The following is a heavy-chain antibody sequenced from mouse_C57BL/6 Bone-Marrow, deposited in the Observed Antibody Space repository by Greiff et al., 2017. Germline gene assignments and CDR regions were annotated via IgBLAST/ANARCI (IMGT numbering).Heavy chain of an antibody. V-gene: IGHV1-81*01. Sequence: VQLQQSGAELARPGASVKLSCKASGYTFTSYGISWVKQRTGQGLEWIGEIYPRSGNTYYNEKFKGKATLTADKSSSTAYMELRSLTSEDSAVYFCARLYYGSSLYAMDYWGQGTSVTVSS. CDR1: GYTFTSYG. D-gene: IGHD1-1*01. CDR3: ARLYYGSSLYAMDY. J-gene: IGHJ4*01. CDR2: IYPRSGNT.